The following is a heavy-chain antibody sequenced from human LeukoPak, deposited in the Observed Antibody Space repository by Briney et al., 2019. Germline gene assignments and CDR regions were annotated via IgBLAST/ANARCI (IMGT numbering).Heavy chain of an antibody. D-gene: IGHD3-10*01. J-gene: IGHJ6*04. CDR1: GYTFTSYG. CDR3: ARGVGGWFGELNYYYGMDV. Sequence: ASVKVSCKASGYTFTSYGISWVRQAPGQGLEWMGWISAYNGNTNYAQKLQGRVTMTTDTSTSIAYMELRSLRSDDTAVYYCARGVGGWFGELNYYYGMDVWGKGTTVTVSS. CDR2: ISAYNGNT. V-gene: IGHV1-18*04.